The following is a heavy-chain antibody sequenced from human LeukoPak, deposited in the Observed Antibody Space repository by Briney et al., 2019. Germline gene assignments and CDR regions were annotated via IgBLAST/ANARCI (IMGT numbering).Heavy chain of an antibody. V-gene: IGHV3-53*01. CDR3: ASVRAYCGGDCYF. CDR1: GFTFSNYW. D-gene: IGHD2-21*02. Sequence: GGSLRLSCAASGFTFSNYWMTWVRQAPGKGLEWVSVIYSGGSTYYADSVKGRFTISRDNSKNTLYLQMNSLRAEDTAVYYCASVRAYCGGDCYFWGQGTLVTVSS. J-gene: IGHJ4*02. CDR2: IYSGGST.